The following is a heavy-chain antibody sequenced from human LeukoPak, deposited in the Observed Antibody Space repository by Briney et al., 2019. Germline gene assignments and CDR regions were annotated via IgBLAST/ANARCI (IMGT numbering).Heavy chain of an antibody. CDR1: GFTFSGSA. V-gene: IGHV3-73*01. Sequence: GGSLRLSCAASGFTFSGSAMHWVRQASGKGLEWVGRIRSKANSYATAYAASVKGRFTISRDDSKNTAYLQMNSLKTEDTAVYYCTLLEGAVAGQGYLFDYWGQGTLVTVSS. J-gene: IGHJ4*02. D-gene: IGHD6-19*01. CDR2: IRSKANSYAT. CDR3: TLLEGAVAGQGYLFDY.